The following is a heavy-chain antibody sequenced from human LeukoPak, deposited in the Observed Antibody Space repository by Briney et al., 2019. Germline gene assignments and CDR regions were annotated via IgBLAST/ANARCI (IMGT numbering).Heavy chain of an antibody. D-gene: IGHD2-8*01. CDR1: GLTFSSHA. CDR2: TSGNGGNT. CDR3: ANNEWH. J-gene: IGHJ1*01. Sequence: GGSLRLSCAVSGLTFSSHAMSWVRQAPGKGLEWVSATSGNGGNTYYADSVKGRFTISRDNSKDTLYLQMNSLRVEDTAVYYCANNEWHWGQGTLVTVSS. V-gene: IGHV3-23*01.